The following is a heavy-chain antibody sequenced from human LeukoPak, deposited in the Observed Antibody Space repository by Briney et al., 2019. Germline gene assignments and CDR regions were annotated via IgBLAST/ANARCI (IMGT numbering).Heavy chain of an antibody. CDR3: VRGAAQRVLDAFDI. J-gene: IGHJ3*02. CDR1: GYTFATYG. CDR2: ISAYNGDA. Sequence: ASVKVSCKASGYTFATYGISWVRQAPGQGLEGMGWISAYNGDANYAQKLQGRVTMTTDTSTSTAYMELRSLRSDDTAVYYCVRGAAQRVLDAFDIWGQGTMVTVSS. D-gene: IGHD3-10*01. V-gene: IGHV1-18*01.